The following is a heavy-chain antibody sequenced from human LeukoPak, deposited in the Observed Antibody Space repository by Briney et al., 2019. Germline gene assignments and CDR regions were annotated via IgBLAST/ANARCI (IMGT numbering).Heavy chain of an antibody. CDR1: GFTFSSYW. CDR2: IKQDGSEK. Sequence: GGSLRLPCAASGFTFSSYWMSWVRQAPGKGLEWVANIKQDGSEKYYVDSVKGRFTISRDNSKNSLYLQMNSLRVEGTAVYYCATLAVDYYFDYWGQGTLVTVSS. J-gene: IGHJ4*02. D-gene: IGHD6-19*01. V-gene: IGHV3-7*01. CDR3: ATLAVDYYFDY.